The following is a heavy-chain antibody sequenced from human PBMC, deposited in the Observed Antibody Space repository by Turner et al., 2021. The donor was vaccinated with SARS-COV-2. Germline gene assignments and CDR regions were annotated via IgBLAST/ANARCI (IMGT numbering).Heavy chain of an antibody. CDR1: GFTVSSNY. D-gene: IGHD3-10*01. Sequence: VQLVESGWGMLQPGGSLRLSCAASGFTVSSNYMSWVRQAPGKGLEWVSVIYSGGSTFYADSVKGRFTISRHNSKNTLYLQMNSLRAEDTAVYYCARDYGEFFFDYWGQGTMVTVSS. CDR2: IYSGGST. CDR3: ARDYGEFFFDY. V-gene: IGHV3-53*04. J-gene: IGHJ4*02.